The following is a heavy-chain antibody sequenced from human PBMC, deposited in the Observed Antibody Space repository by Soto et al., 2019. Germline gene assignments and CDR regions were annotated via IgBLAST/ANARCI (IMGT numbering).Heavy chain of an antibody. CDR1: VYTFTSYG. CDR2: ISAYNGNT. Sequence: QVQLVQSGAEVKKPGASVKVSCKASVYTFTSYGISWVRQAPGQGLEWMGWISAYNGNTNYAQKLQGRVTMTTDTSTSTAYMELRSLRSDDTAVYYCARVRTYYDSSGYQDYWGQGTLVTVSS. J-gene: IGHJ4*02. D-gene: IGHD3-22*01. V-gene: IGHV1-18*01. CDR3: ARVRTYYDSSGYQDY.